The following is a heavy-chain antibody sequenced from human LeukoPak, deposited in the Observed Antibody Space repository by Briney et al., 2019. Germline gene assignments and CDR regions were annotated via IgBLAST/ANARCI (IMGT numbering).Heavy chain of an antibody. V-gene: IGHV1-18*01. CDR1: GYTFTSYG. CDR3: ARHHNYYDSSGYFDY. J-gene: IGHJ4*02. CDR2: ISAYNGNT. Sequence: ASVKVSCKASGYTFTSYGISWVRQAPGQGLEWMGWISAYNGNTNYAQKLQGRVTMTTDTSTSTAYMELRSLRSDDTAVYYCARHHNYYDSSGYFDYWGQGTLVTVSS. D-gene: IGHD3-22*01.